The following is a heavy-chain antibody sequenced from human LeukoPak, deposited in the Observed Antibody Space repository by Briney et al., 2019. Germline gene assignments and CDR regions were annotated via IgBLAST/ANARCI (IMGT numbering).Heavy chain of an antibody. V-gene: IGHV4-34*01. D-gene: IGHD2-21*02. CDR3: AGAYCGGDCYSGRAFDI. CDR1: GGSFSGYS. J-gene: IGHJ3*02. Sequence: PSETLSLTCAVYGGSFSGYSWTWIRQPPGKGLEWIGEFNHSGSTNYSPSLKSRVTISVDKSKNQFSLKLSSVTAADTAVYYCAGAYCGGDCYSGRAFDIWGQGTMVTVSS. CDR2: FNHSGST.